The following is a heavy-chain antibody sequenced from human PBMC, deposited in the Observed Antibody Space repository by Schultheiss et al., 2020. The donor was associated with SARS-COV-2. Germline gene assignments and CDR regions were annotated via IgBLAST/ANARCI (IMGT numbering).Heavy chain of an antibody. D-gene: IGHD6-6*01. CDR3: ATPSIAARTDAFDI. CDR2: INPNSGGT. V-gene: IGHV1-2*02. Sequence: ASVKVSCKASGYTFTGYYMHWVRQAPGQGLEWMGWINPNSGGTNYAQKFQERVTITRDMSTSTAYMELSSLRSEDTAVYYCATPSIAARTDAFDIWGQGTMITVSS. CDR1: GYTFTGYY. J-gene: IGHJ3*02.